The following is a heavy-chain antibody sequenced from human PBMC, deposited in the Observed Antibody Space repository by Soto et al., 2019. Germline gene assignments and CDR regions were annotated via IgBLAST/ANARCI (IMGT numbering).Heavy chain of an antibody. Sequence: QVQLQESGPGLVKPSETLSLTCTVSGASVSSGDYYWSWIRQPPGKGREWIGYIYYSGNTNYNPPLTSRVIISVDTSKNLFSLKLSSVTAADTAVYYCARIPVDTSMIYWLDPWGQGTLVTVSS. CDR2: IYYSGNT. CDR1: GASVSSGDYY. J-gene: IGHJ5*02. D-gene: IGHD5-18*01. CDR3: ARIPVDTSMIYWLDP. V-gene: IGHV4-61*08.